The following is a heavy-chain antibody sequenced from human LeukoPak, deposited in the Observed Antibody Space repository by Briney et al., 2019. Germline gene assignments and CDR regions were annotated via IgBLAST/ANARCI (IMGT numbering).Heavy chain of an antibody. CDR2: TYYRSKWYY. Sequence: SQTLSLTCAISGDSVSSDGAGWSWIRQSPSRGLEWLGRTYYRSKWYYDYGESVRGRITINADTAKNQFSLQLNSVTPEDTAVYYCARQRRVRGAKEVYYYYYYYMDVWGKGTTVTISS. V-gene: IGHV6-1*01. CDR3: ARQRRVRGAKEVYYYYYYYMDV. CDR1: GDSVSSDGAG. J-gene: IGHJ6*03. D-gene: IGHD3-10*01.